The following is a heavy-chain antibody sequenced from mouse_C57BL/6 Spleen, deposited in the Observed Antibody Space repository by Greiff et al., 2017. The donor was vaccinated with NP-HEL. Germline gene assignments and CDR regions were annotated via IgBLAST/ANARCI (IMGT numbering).Heavy chain of an antibody. D-gene: IGHD2-12*01. V-gene: IGHV5-4*01. J-gene: IGHJ4*01. Sequence: EVKVVESGGGLVKPGGSLTLSCAASGFTFSSYAMSWVRQTPEKRLAWVATISDGGSYTYYPDNVKGRFTISRDNAKNNLYLQMSHLKSEDTAMYYCARDHDAGYAMDYWGQGTSVTVSS. CDR1: GFTFSSYA. CDR2: ISDGGSYT. CDR3: ARDHDAGYAMDY.